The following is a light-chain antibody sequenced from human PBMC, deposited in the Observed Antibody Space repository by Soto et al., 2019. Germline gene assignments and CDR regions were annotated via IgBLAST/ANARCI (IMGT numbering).Light chain of an antibody. Sequence: EIVLTQSPGTLSLSPGERATLSCRASQSVSSTDLAWYQQKPGQAPRLLIYDTSNRAPGIPARFSGSASGTDFTLTISSLEPEDFAVYYCQQRNSWPTSLTFGGGTKVEIK. V-gene: IGKV3D-20*02. CDR2: DTS. CDR3: QQRNSWPTSLT. J-gene: IGKJ4*01. CDR1: QSVSSTD.